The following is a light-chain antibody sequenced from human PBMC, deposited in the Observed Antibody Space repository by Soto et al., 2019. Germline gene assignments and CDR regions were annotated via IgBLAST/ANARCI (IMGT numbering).Light chain of an antibody. J-gene: IGKJ1*01. V-gene: IGKV1-5*01. CDR3: QQHNSSPWT. Sequence: DIPMTQSPSTLSASVGDRVTITCRASQSISDWLALFQQKPAKAPKVLIYDASTLESGVPSRFSGSGSGTEFTLTISSLQPEDSATYYCQQHNSSPWTFGQGTRVEIK. CDR1: QSISDW. CDR2: DAS.